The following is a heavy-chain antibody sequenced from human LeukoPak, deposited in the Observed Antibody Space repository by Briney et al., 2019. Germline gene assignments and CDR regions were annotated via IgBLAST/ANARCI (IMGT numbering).Heavy chain of an antibody. CDR3: ARGLSIHDAFDS. CDR2: IYTSGST. J-gene: IGHJ3*02. V-gene: IGHV4-61*02. CDR1: GGSISSGSYY. Sequence: SETLSLTCTVSGGSISSGSYYWSWIRQPAGKGLEWIGRIYTSGSTNYNPSLKSRVTISVDTSKNQFSLNLSSVTAADTAVYYCARGLSIHDAFDSWGQGTMVSVSS. D-gene: IGHD5-18*01.